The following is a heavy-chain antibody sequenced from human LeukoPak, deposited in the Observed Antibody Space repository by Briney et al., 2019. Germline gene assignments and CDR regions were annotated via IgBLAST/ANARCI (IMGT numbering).Heavy chain of an antibody. CDR2: IKSKTDGGTT. CDR1: GFTFSNAW. Sequence: TGGSPRVSCAASGFTFSNAWMSWVRQAPGKGLEWVGRIKSKTDGGTTDYAAPVKGRFTISRDDSKNTLYLQMNSLKTEDTAVYYCTTTLYDSSGYYSDDYWGQGTLVTVSS. D-gene: IGHD3-22*01. CDR3: TTTLYDSSGYYSDDY. J-gene: IGHJ4*02. V-gene: IGHV3-15*01.